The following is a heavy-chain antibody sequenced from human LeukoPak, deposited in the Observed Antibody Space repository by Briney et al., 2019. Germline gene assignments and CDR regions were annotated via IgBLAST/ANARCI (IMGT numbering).Heavy chain of an antibody. D-gene: IGHD3-22*01. CDR2: INPNSGGT. CDR3: ARLFGPGSSGYAPP. Sequence: ASLKVSCKASGYTFTGYYMHWVRQAPGQGLEWMGWINPNSGGTNFAQKFQGRFTMTRDTPISTAYMELSRLRSDDTAVYYCARLFGPGSSGYAPPWGLGTLVTVSS. V-gene: IGHV1-2*02. CDR1: GYTFTGYY. J-gene: IGHJ5*02.